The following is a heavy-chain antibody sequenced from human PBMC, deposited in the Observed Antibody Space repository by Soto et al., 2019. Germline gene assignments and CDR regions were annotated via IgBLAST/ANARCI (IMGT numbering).Heavy chain of an antibody. Sequence: QVQLVESGGGVVQPGRSLRLSCAASGFTFSSYGMLWVRQAPDKGLEWVALIWFDGSNKYYVDSVKGRFTISRDNSKNTLYLQMNSLRAEDTAVYYCARLYCSRTTSCYSVGGFHIWGQGTMVTVSS. CDR3: ARLYCSRTTSCYSVGGFHI. V-gene: IGHV3-33*01. D-gene: IGHD2-2*01. J-gene: IGHJ3*02. CDR1: GFTFSSYG. CDR2: IWFDGSNK.